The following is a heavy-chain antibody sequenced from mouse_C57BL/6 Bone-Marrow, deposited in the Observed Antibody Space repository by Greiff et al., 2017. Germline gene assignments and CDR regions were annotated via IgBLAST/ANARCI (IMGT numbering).Heavy chain of an antibody. V-gene: IGHV2-6*01. Sequence: VHLVESGPGLVAPSQRLSIPCTVSGFSLTSYGVDWVRQSPGKGLEWLGVIWGVGSTNYNSALKSRLSISKDNSKSQVLLKMNSLQTDDTAMYYCAIYGNYGAYWGQGTLVTVSA. CDR3: AIYGNYGAY. J-gene: IGHJ3*01. CDR2: IWGVGST. D-gene: IGHD2-1*01. CDR1: GFSLTSYG.